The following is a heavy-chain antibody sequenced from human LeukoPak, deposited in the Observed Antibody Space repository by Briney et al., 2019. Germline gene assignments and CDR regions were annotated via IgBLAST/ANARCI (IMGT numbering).Heavy chain of an antibody. CDR2: IYYSGST. J-gene: IGHJ4*02. CDR1: GGSISSYY. Sequence: SETLSLTCTVSGGSISSYYWSWIRQPPGKGLEWIGYIYYSGSTNYNPSLKSRVTISVDTSKNQFSLKLSSVTAADTAVYYCARDGLFMVRGVIASYFDYWGQGTLVTVSS. V-gene: IGHV4-59*01. CDR3: ARDGLFMVRGVIASYFDY. D-gene: IGHD3-10*01.